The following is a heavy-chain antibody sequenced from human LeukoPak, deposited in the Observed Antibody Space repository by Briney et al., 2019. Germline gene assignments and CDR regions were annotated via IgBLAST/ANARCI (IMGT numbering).Heavy chain of an antibody. D-gene: IGHD6-13*01. V-gene: IGHV4-59*01. J-gene: IGHJ4*02. CDR3: ARDRAAAGRGVDY. CDR2: IYYSGST. Sequence: SETLSLTCTVSGGSISSYYWSWIRQPPGKGLEWIGYIYYSGSTNYNPSLKSRVTVSVDTSKNQFSLNLSSVTAADTAVYYCARDRAAAGRGVDYWGQGTLVTVSS. CDR1: GGSISSYY.